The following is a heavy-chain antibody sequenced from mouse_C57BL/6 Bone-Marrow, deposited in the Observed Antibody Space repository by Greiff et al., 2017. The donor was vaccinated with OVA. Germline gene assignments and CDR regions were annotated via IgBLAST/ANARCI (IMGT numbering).Heavy chain of an antibody. V-gene: IGHV5-6*01. J-gene: IGHJ3*01. Sequence: EVQLVESGGDLVKPGGSLKLSCAASGFTFSSYGMSWVRQTPDKRLEWVATISSGGSYTYYPDSVKGRFTISRDNAKNTLYLQMSSLTSEDTAMYYCARQRQLMPLAYWGQGTLVTVSA. CDR2: ISSGGSYT. CDR1: GFTFSSYG. CDR3: ARQRQLMPLAY. D-gene: IGHD6-1*01.